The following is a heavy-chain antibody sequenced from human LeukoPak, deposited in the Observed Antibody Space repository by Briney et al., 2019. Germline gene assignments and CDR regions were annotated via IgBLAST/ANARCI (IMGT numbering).Heavy chain of an antibody. J-gene: IGHJ3*02. CDR3: ARGWELRPDDAFDI. CDR1: GFTFSGSA. D-gene: IGHD1-26*01. CDR2: IRSKANSYAT. V-gene: IGHV3-73*01. Sequence: PGGSLRLSCAASGFTFSGSAMHWVRQASGKGLEWVGRIRSKANSYATAYAASVKGRFTISRDDSKNTAYLQMNSLRAEDTAVYYCARGWELRPDDAFDIWGQGTMVTVSS.